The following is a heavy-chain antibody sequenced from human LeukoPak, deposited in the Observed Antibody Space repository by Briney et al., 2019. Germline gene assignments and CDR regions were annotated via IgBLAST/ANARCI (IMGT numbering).Heavy chain of an antibody. J-gene: IGHJ5*02. Sequence: PSETLSLTCTVSGGSISSYYWSWIRQPPGKGLEWIGYIYYSGSTNYNPSLKSRVTISVDTSKNQFSLKLSSVTAADTAVYYCASLYQPPFDPWGQGTLVTVSS. D-gene: IGHD2-2*01. CDR1: GGSISSYY. V-gene: IGHV4-59*12. CDR3: ASLYQPPFDP. CDR2: IYYSGST.